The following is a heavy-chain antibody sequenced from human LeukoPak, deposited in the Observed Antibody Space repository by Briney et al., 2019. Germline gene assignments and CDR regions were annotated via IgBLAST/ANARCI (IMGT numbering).Heavy chain of an antibody. CDR3: ARDRLYSSSSEDY. J-gene: IGHJ4*02. CDR2: IYSGGST. Sequence: GGSLRLSCAAAGFTVSSTYMSWVRQAPGKGLEWVSVIYSGGSTYYADSVKGRFTISRDNSKNTLYLQMNSLRAEDTAVYYCARDRLYSSSSEDYWGQGTLVTVSS. D-gene: IGHD6-6*01. CDR1: GFTVSSTY. V-gene: IGHV3-53*01.